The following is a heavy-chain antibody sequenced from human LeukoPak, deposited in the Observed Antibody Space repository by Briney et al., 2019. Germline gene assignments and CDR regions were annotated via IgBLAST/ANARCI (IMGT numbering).Heavy chain of an antibody. CDR1: GDTFSIYA. CDR3: ARGRMAGTYVFDY. V-gene: IGHV1-69*13. Sequence: SVKVSCKASGDTFSIYAISWVRQAPGQGLEWMGGIIPIFGTANYAQKFQGRVTITADESTSTAYMELSSLRSEDTAVYYCARGRMAGTYVFDYWGQGTLVTVSS. CDR2: IIPIFGTA. D-gene: IGHD6-19*01. J-gene: IGHJ4*02.